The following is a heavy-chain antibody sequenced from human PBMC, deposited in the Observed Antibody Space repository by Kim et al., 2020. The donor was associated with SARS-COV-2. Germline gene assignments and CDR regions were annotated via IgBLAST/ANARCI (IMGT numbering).Heavy chain of an antibody. V-gene: IGHV4-30-4*01. D-gene: IGHD3-16*02. CDR3: ARIATEESYHEIDY. CDR1: GGSISSGDYY. CDR2: IYYSGST. J-gene: IGHJ4*02. Sequence: SETLSLTCTVSGGSISSGDYYWSWIRQPPGKGLEWIGYIYYSGSTYYNPSLKSRVTISVDTSKNQFSLKLSSVTAADTAVYYCARIATEESYHEIDYWGQGTLVTVSS.